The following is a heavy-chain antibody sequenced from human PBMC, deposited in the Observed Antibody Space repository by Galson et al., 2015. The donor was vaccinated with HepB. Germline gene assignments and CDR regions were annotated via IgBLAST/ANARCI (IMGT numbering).Heavy chain of an antibody. Sequence: LRLSCAASGFPVSSNYMSWVRQAPGKGLEWVSVIYSGGSTYYADSVKGRFTISRDNSKNTLYLQMNSLRAEDTAVYYCARDRFDLYSQFYYYYMDVWGKGTTVTVSS. CDR2: IYSGGST. D-gene: IGHD3-9*01. V-gene: IGHV3-53*01. CDR3: ARDRFDLYSQFYYYYMDV. CDR1: GFPVSSNY. J-gene: IGHJ6*03.